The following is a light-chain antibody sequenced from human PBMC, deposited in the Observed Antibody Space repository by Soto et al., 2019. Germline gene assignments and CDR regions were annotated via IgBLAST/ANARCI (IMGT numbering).Light chain of an antibody. CDR1: SKNIGDNH. CDR2: DND. CDR3: GTWDDRLVSYG. J-gene: IGLJ1*01. V-gene: IGLV1-51*01. Sequence: QSVLTQPPSVSAAPGQRVTVSCSGTSKNIGDNHVSWYQHVPGMAPTLVVYDNDRRPSELPGRFSGSKSGTSATLVITGLQTGDEADYYCGTWDDRLVSYGFGTGTKVTLL.